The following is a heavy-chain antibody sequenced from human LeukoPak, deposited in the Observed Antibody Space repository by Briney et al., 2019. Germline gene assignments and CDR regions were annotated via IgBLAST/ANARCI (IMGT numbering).Heavy chain of an antibody. D-gene: IGHD6-19*01. Sequence: ASVKVSCKASGGTFSSYAISWVRQAPGQGLEWMGGIIPIFGTANYAQKFQGRVTITADESTSTAYMELSSLRSEDTAVYYCARERIAVAGIVREYNWFDPWGQGTLVTVSS. CDR2: IIPIFGTA. CDR3: ARERIAVAGIVREYNWFDP. CDR1: GGTFSSYA. V-gene: IGHV1-69*13. J-gene: IGHJ5*02.